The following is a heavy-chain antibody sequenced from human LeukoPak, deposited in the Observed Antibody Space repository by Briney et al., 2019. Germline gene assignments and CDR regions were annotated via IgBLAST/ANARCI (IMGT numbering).Heavy chain of an antibody. Sequence: SQTLSLTCTVSGGSISSGSYYWSWIRQPAGKGLEWIGRIYTSGSTNYNPSLKSRVTISVDTSKNQFSLKLSSVTAADTAVYYCASRKYYYYYMDVWGKGTTVTVSS. CDR2: IYTSGST. V-gene: IGHV4-61*02. CDR3: ASRKYYYYYMDV. J-gene: IGHJ6*03. CDR1: GGSISSGSYY.